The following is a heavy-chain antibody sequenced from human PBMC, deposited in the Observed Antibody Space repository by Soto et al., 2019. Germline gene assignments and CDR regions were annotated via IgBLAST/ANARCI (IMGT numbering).Heavy chain of an antibody. CDR2: INHSGST. CDR1: GGSFSGYY. Sequence: SETLSLTCAVYGGSFSGYYWSWIRQPPGKGLEWIGEINHSGSTNYNPSLKSRVTISVDTSKNQFSLKLSSVTAADTAVYYCGRGIQLWGTGYYYYYGMDVWGQGTTVTVSS. V-gene: IGHV4-34*01. D-gene: IGHD5-18*01. CDR3: GRGIQLWGTGYYYYYGMDV. J-gene: IGHJ6*02.